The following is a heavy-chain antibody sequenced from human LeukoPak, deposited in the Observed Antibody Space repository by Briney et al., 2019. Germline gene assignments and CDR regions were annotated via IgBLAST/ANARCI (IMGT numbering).Heavy chain of an antibody. J-gene: IGHJ4*02. CDR3: TTGHYYDSSGYYSHFDY. CDR1: GFTFSNAW. CDR2: IKSKTDGGTT. Sequence: GGSLRLSCAVSGFTFSNAWMSWVRQAPGKGLEWVGRIKSKTDGGTTDYAAPVKGRFTIPRDDSKNTLYLQMNSLKTEDTAVYYCTTGHYYDSSGYYSHFDYWGQGTLVTVSS. D-gene: IGHD3-22*01. V-gene: IGHV3-15*01.